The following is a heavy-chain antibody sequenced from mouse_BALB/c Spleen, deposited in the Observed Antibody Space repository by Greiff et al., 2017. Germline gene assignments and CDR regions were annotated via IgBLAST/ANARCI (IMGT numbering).Heavy chain of an antibody. J-gene: IGHJ3*01. CDR3: ARYGNYDWFAY. CDR2: IDPANGNT. D-gene: IGHD2-10*02. V-gene: IGHV14-3*02. CDR1: GFNIKDTY. Sequence: VQLQQSGAELVKPGAPVKLSCTASGFNIKDTYMHWVKQRPEQGLEWIGRIDPANGNTKYDPKFQGKATITADTSSNTAYLQLSSLTSEDTAVYYCARYGNYDWFAYGGQGTLVTVSA.